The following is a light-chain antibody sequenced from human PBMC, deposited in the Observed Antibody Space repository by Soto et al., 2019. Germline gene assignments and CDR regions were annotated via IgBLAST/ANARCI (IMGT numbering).Light chain of an antibody. CDR3: LQHYSWPWT. CDR2: RIF. V-gene: IGKV3-15*01. J-gene: IGKJ1*01. CDR1: QSVSGY. Sequence: EIVMTQSPGTVSVFPGETVTLSCRASQSVSGYLDWFHQKPGQAPRLVLLRIFTRAIGVPASFSGSGSETEFTLTISGLQSEDSGVYYCLQHYSWPWTFGQGTKVEIK.